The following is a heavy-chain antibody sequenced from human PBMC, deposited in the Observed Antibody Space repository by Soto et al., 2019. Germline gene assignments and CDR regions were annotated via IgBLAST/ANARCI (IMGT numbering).Heavy chain of an antibody. V-gene: IGHV4-30-4*01. CDR1: GGSISSGDYY. Sequence: SETLSLTCTVSGGSISSGDYYWSWIRQPPGKGLEWIGYIYYSGSTYYNPSLKSRVTISVDTSKNQFSLKLSSVTAADTGVYYFARDGSSAASWIDPWGQGTRVPVSS. D-gene: IGHD2-15*01. CDR3: ARDGSSAASWIDP. CDR2: IYYSGST. J-gene: IGHJ5*02.